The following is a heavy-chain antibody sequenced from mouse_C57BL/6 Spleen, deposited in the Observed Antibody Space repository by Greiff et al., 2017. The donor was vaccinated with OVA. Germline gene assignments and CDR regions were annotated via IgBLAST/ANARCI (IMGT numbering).Heavy chain of an antibody. CDR1: GYTFTDYY. CDR2: INPYNGGT. V-gene: IGHV1-19*01. Sequence: EVQLQQSGPVLVKPGASVKMSCKASGYTFTDYYMNWVKQSHGKSLEWIGVINPYNGGTSYNQKFKGKATLTVDKSSSTAYMELNSLTSEDSAVYYCASPLTAQATWAWFAYWGQGTLVTVSA. CDR3: ASPLTAQATWAWFAY. J-gene: IGHJ3*01. D-gene: IGHD3-2*02.